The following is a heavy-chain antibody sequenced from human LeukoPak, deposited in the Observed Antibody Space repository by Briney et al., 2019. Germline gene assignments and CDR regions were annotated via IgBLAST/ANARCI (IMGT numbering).Heavy chain of an antibody. V-gene: IGHV3-21*01. CDR3: ARVYYDSSGYLSHGDY. Sequence: GGSLRLSCAASGFTFSSYSMNWVRQAPGKGLKWVSSISSSSSYIYYADSVKGRFTISRDNAKNSLYLQMNSLRAEDTAVYYCARVYYDSSGYLSHGDYWGQGTLVTVSS. J-gene: IGHJ4*02. CDR2: ISSSSSYI. D-gene: IGHD3-22*01. CDR1: GFTFSSYS.